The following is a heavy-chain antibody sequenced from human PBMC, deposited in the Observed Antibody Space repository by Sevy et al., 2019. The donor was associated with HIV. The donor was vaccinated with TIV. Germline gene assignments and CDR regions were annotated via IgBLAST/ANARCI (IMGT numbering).Heavy chain of an antibody. Sequence: GGSLRLSCAASGFTFSSYGMHWVRQAPGKGLEWVAFIRYDGSNKYYADSLKGRFTISRDNSKNTLYLQMNSLRAEDTAVYYCAKVPAGGTTLSYYNYLDDWGKGTTVTVSS. CDR3: AKVPAGGTTLSYYNYLDD. D-gene: IGHD1-7*01. CDR2: IRYDGSNK. V-gene: IGHV3-30*02. CDR1: GFTFSSYG. J-gene: IGHJ6*03.